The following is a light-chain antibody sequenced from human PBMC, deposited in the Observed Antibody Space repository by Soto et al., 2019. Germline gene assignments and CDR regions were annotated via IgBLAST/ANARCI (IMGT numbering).Light chain of an antibody. CDR1: QDISNY. CDR2: DAS. Sequence: DIQMTQSPSSLSASVGDRVTITCQASQDISNYLNWYQQKPGKAPKLLIYDASNLETGVPSRFSGSGSGTDFTFTIISLQPEDIAPYYCKQYDNLPPLTFGGGTKVEIK. V-gene: IGKV1-33*01. J-gene: IGKJ4*01. CDR3: KQYDNLPPLT.